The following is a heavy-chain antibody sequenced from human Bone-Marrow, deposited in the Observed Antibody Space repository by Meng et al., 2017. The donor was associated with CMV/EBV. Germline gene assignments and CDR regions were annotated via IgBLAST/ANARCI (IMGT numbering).Heavy chain of an antibody. CDR3: AKVSPTIYGVVIRRPGLDA. D-gene: IGHD3-3*01. J-gene: IGHJ5*02. V-gene: IGHV1-2*02. CDR1: GDTFTGYY. CDR2: INPNSGGT. Sequence: ASVKVSCKASGDTFTGYYMHWVRQAPGQGLEWMGWINPNSGGTNYAQKFQGRVTMTRDTSISTDYKELSRLKSDDTAVYYFAKVSPTIYGVVIRRPGLDAWGQGTLVTVSS.